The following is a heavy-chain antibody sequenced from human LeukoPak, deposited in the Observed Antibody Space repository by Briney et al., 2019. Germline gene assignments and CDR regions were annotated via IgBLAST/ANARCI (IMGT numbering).Heavy chain of an antibody. CDR2: ISSSSSYI. D-gene: IGHD6-13*01. CDR1: GFTFSSYS. CDR3: ARAWGIAAAGTAS. Sequence: GGSLRLSCAASGFTFSSYSMNWVRQAPGKGLEWVSSISSSSSYIYYADSVKGRFTISRDNAKNSLYLQMNSLKAEDTAVYYCARAWGIAAAGTASWGQGTLVTVSS. V-gene: IGHV3-21*01. J-gene: IGHJ4*02.